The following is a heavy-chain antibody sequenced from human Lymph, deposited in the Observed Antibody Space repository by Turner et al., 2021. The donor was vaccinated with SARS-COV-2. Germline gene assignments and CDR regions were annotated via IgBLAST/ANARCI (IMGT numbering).Heavy chain of an antibody. CDR2: IYSGGTT. CDR1: GIIVSRNY. J-gene: IGHJ6*02. CDR3: ARDLGTYGMDV. Sequence: EVQLVETGGGLIQPGGSLRLSCAASGIIVSRNYMNWVRQAPEKGLEWVSVIYSGGTTYYADSVKGRFTISRDNSKNTLYLQMNSLRVEDTDVYYCARDLGTYGMDVWGQGTTVTVSS. D-gene: IGHD6-13*01. V-gene: IGHV3-53*02.